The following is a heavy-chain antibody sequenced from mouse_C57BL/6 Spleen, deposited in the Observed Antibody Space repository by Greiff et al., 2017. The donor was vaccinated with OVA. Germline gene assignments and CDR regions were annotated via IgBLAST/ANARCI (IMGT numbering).Heavy chain of an antibody. Sequence: EVHLVESGEGLVKPGGSLKLSCAASGFTFSSYAMSWVRQTPEKRLEWVAYISSGGDYIYYADTVKGRFTISRDNARNTLYLQMSSLKSEDTAMYYCTRENYYGSGFDYWGQGTTLTVSS. J-gene: IGHJ2*01. CDR2: ISSGGDYI. CDR1: GFTFSSYA. V-gene: IGHV5-9-1*02. CDR3: TRENYYGSGFDY. D-gene: IGHD1-1*01.